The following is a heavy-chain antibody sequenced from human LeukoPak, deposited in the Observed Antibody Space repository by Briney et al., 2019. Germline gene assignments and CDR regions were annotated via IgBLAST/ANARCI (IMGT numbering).Heavy chain of an antibody. V-gene: IGHV3-9*01. CDR1: GFTFDDYA. CDR3: AREDGEMFDY. J-gene: IGHJ4*02. CDR2: ISWNSGSI. Sequence: PGGSLRLSCAASGFTFDDYAMHWVRQAPGKGLEWVSSISWNSGSIGYADSVKGRFTISRDNAKNSLYLQMNSLRAEDTAVYYCAREDGEMFDYWGQGILVTVSS. D-gene: IGHD2-21*01.